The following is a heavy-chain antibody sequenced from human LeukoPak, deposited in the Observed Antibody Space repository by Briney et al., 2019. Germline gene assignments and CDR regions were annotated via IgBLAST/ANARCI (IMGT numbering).Heavy chain of an antibody. Sequence: SETLSLTCTVSGYSISSGYCWGWIRQPPGKGLEWIGTIYHDGRTYFNPSLKSRVTISLDTSKNQFSLKLSSVTAADTAVYYCARELRYYYYYMDVWGKGTTVTISS. J-gene: IGHJ6*03. CDR3: ARELRYYYYYMDV. V-gene: IGHV4-38-2*02. D-gene: IGHD4-17*01. CDR2: IYHDGRT. CDR1: GYSISSGYC.